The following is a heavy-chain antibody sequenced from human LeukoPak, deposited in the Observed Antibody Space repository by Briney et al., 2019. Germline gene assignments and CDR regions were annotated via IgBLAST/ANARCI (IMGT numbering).Heavy chain of an antibody. V-gene: IGHV4-59*12. D-gene: IGHD6-19*01. CDR2: IYYSGST. J-gene: IGHJ5*02. Sequence: SETLSLTCTVSGGYISGFYWSWIRQPPGKGLEWIGYIYYSGSTNYNPSLKSRVTISVDTSKNQFSLKLSSVTAADTAVYYCARDRAVAGTVAGSFWFDPWGQGTLVTVSS. CDR1: GGYISGFY. CDR3: ARDRAVAGTVAGSFWFDP.